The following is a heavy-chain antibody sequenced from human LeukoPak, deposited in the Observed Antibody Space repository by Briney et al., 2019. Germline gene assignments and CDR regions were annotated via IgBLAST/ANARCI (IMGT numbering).Heavy chain of an antibody. V-gene: IGHV1-46*01. CDR2: INPSGGST. CDR3: ARENGGDGYNPYGMDV. J-gene: IGHJ6*02. Sequence: ASVKVSCKASGYTFTSYYMHWVRQAPGQGLEWMGIINPSGGSTSYAQKFQGRVTMTRDTSTSTVYMELSSLRSEDTAVYYCARENGGDGYNPYGMDVWGQGTTVTVSS. CDR1: GYTFTSYY. D-gene: IGHD5-24*01.